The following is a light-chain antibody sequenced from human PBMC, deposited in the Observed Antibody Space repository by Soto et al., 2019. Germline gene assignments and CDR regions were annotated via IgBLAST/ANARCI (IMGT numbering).Light chain of an antibody. CDR2: SAS. CDR3: RQNNSYPVT. V-gene: IGKV1-17*01. Sequence: DIQMTQSPSSLSASVGDRITIXFLASQGISHDLGWYQQKPGKAPKRLIYSASSLQSGVPSRFSGSGSGTEFTLTISSLQPEDFATYYCRQNNSYPVTFGQGTKVDIK. CDR1: QGISHD. J-gene: IGKJ1*01.